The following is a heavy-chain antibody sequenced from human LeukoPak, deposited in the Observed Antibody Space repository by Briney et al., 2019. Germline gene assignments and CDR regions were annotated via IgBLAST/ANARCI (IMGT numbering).Heavy chain of an antibody. D-gene: IGHD3-22*01. CDR2: IKEDGSEK. CDR1: GFAFTNFW. V-gene: IGHV3-7*04. CDR3: ARVKLRGGLSSD. J-gene: IGHJ4*02. Sequence: GGSLRLSWGASGFAFTNFWMSGVRQAPGKGGEGGANIKEDGSEKYCVDSLKGRFTISRDNAKNSLYLQMNSLRAEDTAVYYCARVKLRGGLSSDWGQGTLVTVSS.